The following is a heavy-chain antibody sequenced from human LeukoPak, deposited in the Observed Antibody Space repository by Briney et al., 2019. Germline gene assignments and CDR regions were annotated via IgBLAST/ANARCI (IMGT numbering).Heavy chain of an antibody. Sequence: ASVKVSCKASGYTFTSYDINWVRQATGQGLEWMGWMNPNSGNTGYAQKFQGRVTMTRNTSISTAYMELSSLRSEDTAVYYCARVVPAATSYGNWFDPWGQGTLVTASS. J-gene: IGHJ5*02. D-gene: IGHD2-2*01. CDR1: GYTFTSYD. CDR2: MNPNSGNT. CDR3: ARVVPAATSYGNWFDP. V-gene: IGHV1-8*01.